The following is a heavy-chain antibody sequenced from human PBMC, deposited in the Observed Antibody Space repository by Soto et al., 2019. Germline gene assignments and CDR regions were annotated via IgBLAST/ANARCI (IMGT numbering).Heavy chain of an antibody. CDR2: VYHNGRN. Sequence: QVLHQESGPRLVKPSETLSLTCSVSGGSIDNYYWSWIRQAPGKGLEWIGYVYHNGRNSYNPSLKSRVNISVDRSKNHFSLNLRSVTAADAAVYHCAREDRISAPGRIWFHPWGQGTLVTVSS. CDR3: AREDRISAPGRIWFHP. CDR1: GGSIDNYY. J-gene: IGHJ5*02. D-gene: IGHD6-13*01. V-gene: IGHV4-59*01.